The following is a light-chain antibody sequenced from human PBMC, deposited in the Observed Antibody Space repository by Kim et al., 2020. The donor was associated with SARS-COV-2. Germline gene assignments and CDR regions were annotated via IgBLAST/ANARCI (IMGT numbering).Light chain of an antibody. V-gene: IGKV3-15*01. CDR1: QHVSRH. J-gene: IGKJ1*01. Sequence: DIVMTQSPATLSVFPGDRATLSCRASQHVSRHLAWYQHKPGQPPRLLISGAFTRATGVPARLSGSESGTEFTLTISSLQSEDFAVYYCQQYDNWPRTFGQGTKVDIK. CDR2: GAF. CDR3: QQYDNWPRT.